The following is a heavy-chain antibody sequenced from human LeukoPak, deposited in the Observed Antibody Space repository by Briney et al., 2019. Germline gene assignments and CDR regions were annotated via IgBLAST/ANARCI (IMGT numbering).Heavy chain of an antibody. Sequence: PGGYLRLSCVASGFTFSSYGMHWVRQAPGKGLEWVAFISYDGSNENIADSVKGRFIISRDNSKNTLYLQMNSLRAEDTAVYYCAKGPAPRLGEFSYHALVDYWGQGTLVTVSS. V-gene: IGHV3-30*18. CDR2: ISYDGSNE. CDR3: AKGPAPRLGEFSYHALVDY. CDR1: GFTFSSYG. D-gene: IGHD3-16*02. J-gene: IGHJ4*02.